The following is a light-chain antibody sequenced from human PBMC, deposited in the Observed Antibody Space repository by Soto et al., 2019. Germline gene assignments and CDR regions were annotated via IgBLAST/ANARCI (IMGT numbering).Light chain of an antibody. CDR3: QHYATSTT. Sequence: EIVLTQSPGTLSLSPGERATLSCRASQSFSNNYLAWYQQKPGQAPRLLIYGASSRDTGIPDRFSGSGSGTYFTLTSSRLEPEDVEVYYCQHYATSTTFGQGTKVEIK. J-gene: IGKJ1*01. CDR2: GAS. CDR1: QSFSNNY. V-gene: IGKV3-20*01.